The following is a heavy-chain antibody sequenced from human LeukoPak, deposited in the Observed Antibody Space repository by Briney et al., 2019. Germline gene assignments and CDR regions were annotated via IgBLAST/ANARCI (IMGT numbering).Heavy chain of an antibody. CDR3: ARFEDYYDSSGYSFGWFDP. CDR2: INPNSGGT. Sequence: GASVKVSCKASGYTFTCYYMHWVRQAPGQGLEWMGWINPNSGGTNYAQKFQGRVTMTRDTSISTAYMELRSLRSDDTAVYYCARFEDYYDSSGYSFGWFDPWGQGTLVTVSS. D-gene: IGHD3-22*01. V-gene: IGHV1-2*02. J-gene: IGHJ5*02. CDR1: GYTFTCYY.